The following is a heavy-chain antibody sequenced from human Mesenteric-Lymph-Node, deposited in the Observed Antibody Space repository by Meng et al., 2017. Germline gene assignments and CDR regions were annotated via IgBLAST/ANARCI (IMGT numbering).Heavy chain of an antibody. Sequence: QGRLQDSGPGMCNLSGALALTCACSGDSISSDIWWSWVRQPPGKGLEWIGEVYHRGDTNYNTSLKSRVVISVDRSKNQFSLNLSSVTAADTAVYYCGRDQGRQLINHWGQGTLVTVSS. D-gene: IGHD1-1*01. CDR1: GDSISSDIW. CDR2: VYHRGDT. CDR3: GRDQGRQLINH. J-gene: IGHJ4*02. V-gene: IGHV4-4*02.